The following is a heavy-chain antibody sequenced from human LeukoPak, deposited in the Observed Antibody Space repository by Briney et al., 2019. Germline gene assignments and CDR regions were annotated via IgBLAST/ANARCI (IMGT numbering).Heavy chain of an antibody. V-gene: IGHV1-46*01. CDR1: GYTFTSYY. D-gene: IGHD3-22*01. CDR3: ARGQSGYYSSPNQGSLDV. J-gene: IGHJ6*02. CDR2: INPSGGST. Sequence: GASVKVSCKASGYTFTSYYMHWVRQAPGQGLEWMGIINPSGGSTSYAQKFQGRVTMTRDTPTSTVYMELSSLRSEDTAVYYCARGQSGYYSSPNQGSLDVWGQGTTVTVSS.